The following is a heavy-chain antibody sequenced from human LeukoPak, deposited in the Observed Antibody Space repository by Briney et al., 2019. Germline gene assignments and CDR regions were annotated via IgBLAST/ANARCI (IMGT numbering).Heavy chain of an antibody. D-gene: IGHD5-12*01. V-gene: IGHV4-39*01. J-gene: IGHJ4*02. CDR1: GGSISSSSYY. CDR2: IYYSGST. Sequence: SETLSLTCTVSGGSISSSSYYWGWIRQPPGKGLEWIGSIYYSGSTYYNPSLKSRVTISVDTSKNQFSLKLSSVTAADTAVYYCARGGYARHWGQGTLVTVSS. CDR3: ARGGYARH.